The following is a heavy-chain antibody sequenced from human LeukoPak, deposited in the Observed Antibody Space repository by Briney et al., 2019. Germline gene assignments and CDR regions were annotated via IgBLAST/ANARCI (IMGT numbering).Heavy chain of an antibody. J-gene: IGHJ5*02. Sequence: SETLSLTCTVSGGSVYSATYNWNWIRQPPGKGLQWIGSIYYSGSTNYNPSLKGRVTILLDTSKNQFSLRLSSVIAADTAVYYCARENGGLWGGYRPPWFDPWGQGTLVTVSS. V-gene: IGHV4-61*01. D-gene: IGHD3-16*02. CDR2: IYYSGST. CDR1: GGSVYSATYN. CDR3: ARENGGLWGGYRPPWFDP.